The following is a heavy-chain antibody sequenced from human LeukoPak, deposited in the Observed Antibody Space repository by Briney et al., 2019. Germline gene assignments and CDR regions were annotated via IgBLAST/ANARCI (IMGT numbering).Heavy chain of an antibody. CDR2: IYYSGST. D-gene: IGHD2-2*01. J-gene: IGHJ6*03. CDR1: GGSISSYY. CDR3: ARDRHYCSSTSCYPSYYYYYMDV. Sequence: SETLSLTCTVSGGSISSYYWGWIRQPPAKGLEWIGYIYYSGSTNYNPSLKSRVTISVDTSKNQFSLRLSSVTAADTAVYYCARDRHYCSSTSCYPSYYYYYMDVWGKGTTVTVSS. V-gene: IGHV4-59*12.